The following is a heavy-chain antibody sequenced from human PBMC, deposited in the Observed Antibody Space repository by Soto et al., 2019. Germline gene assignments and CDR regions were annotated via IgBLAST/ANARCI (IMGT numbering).Heavy chain of an antibody. D-gene: IGHD6-19*01. CDR2: IIPIFGTA. J-gene: IGHJ6*02. CDR3: AQAVVPGYYYGMDV. V-gene: IGHV1-69*01. Sequence: QVQLVQSGAEVKKPGSSVKVSCKASGGTFSSYAISWVRQAPGQGLEWMGGIIPIFGTANYAQKFQGRVTLTADESTSTAYMELSSLRSEDTAVYYCAQAVVPGYYYGMDVWGQGTTVTVSS. CDR1: GGTFSSYA.